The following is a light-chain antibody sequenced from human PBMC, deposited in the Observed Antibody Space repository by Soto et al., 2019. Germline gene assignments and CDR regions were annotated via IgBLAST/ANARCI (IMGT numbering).Light chain of an antibody. CDR1: KGISSY. CDR2: AAS. J-gene: IGKJ1*01. V-gene: IGKV1-9*01. CDR3: QQLNSYPWT. Sequence: DIQLTQSPSFLSTSVGVRVTIACGASKGISSYLAWYQQKPGKAPKLLIYAASTLQSGVPSRFSGSGSGTEFTLTISSLQPEDFATYYCQQLNSYPWTFGQGTKVEMK.